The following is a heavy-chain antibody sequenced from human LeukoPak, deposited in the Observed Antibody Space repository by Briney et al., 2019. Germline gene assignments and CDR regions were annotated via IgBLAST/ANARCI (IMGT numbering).Heavy chain of an antibody. Sequence: SETLSLTCTVSSGSIRSSRFYWGWIRQAPGKGLEWIGIIHYSGPTYYSPSLKSRVTMSVDTSNNQCALKLSSVTAADTAVYYCARDSDPYCGGYCRPFDYWGQGTLVIVSS. D-gene: IGHD2-21*02. CDR1: SGSIRSSRFY. J-gene: IGHJ4*02. CDR3: ARDSDPYCGGYCRPFDY. V-gene: IGHV4-39*06. CDR2: IHYSGPT.